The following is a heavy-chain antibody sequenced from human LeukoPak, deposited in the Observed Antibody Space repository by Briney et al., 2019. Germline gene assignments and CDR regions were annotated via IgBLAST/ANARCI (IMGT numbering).Heavy chain of an antibody. V-gene: IGHV1-69*05. CDR2: IIPIFGTA. J-gene: IGHJ4*02. CDR3: ARAYCSGGSCPPIFDY. CDR1: GGTFSTYA. D-gene: IGHD2-15*01. Sequence: SVKVSCKSSGGTFSTYAISWVRQAPGQGLEWMGGIIPIFGTANYAQKFQGRVTITTDESTSTAYMELSSLRSEDTAVYYCARAYCSGGSCPPIFDYWGQGTLVTVSS.